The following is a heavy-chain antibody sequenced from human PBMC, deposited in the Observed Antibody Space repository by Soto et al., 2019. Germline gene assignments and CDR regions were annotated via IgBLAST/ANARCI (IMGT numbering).Heavy chain of an antibody. J-gene: IGHJ4*02. CDR3: ARDIRGYSYGPFDY. D-gene: IGHD5-18*01. CDR2: IIPIFGTA. Sequence: SVKVSCKASGGTFSSYAISWVRQAPGQGLEWMGGIIPIFGTANYAQKFQGRVTITADESTSTAYMELSSLRSEDTAVYYCARDIRGYSYGPFDYWGQGTLVTVSS. CDR1: GGTFSSYA. V-gene: IGHV1-69*13.